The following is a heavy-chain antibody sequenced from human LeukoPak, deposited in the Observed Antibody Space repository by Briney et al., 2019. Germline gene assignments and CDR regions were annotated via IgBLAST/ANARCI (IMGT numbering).Heavy chain of an antibody. Sequence: KASETLSLTCAVYGGSFSGYYWSWIRQPPGKGLEWIGEINHSGSTNYNPSLKSRVTISVDTSKNQFSLKLSSVTAADTAVYYCARGQTRYYDSSGYYFHHSKSLDYWGQGTLVTVSS. V-gene: IGHV4-34*01. J-gene: IGHJ4*02. CDR1: GGSFSGYY. CDR2: INHSGST. CDR3: ARGQTRYYDSSGYYFHHSKSLDY. D-gene: IGHD3-22*01.